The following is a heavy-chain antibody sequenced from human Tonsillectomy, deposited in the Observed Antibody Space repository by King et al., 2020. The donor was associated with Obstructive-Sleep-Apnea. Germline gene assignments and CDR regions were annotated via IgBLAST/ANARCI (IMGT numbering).Heavy chain of an antibody. V-gene: IGHV3-11*06. CDR2: ISGSSSYT. CDR3: ARDRGVGASGYDY. CDR1: GFTFGDYY. Sequence: VQLVESGGGLVKPGGSLRISCAASGFTFGDYYMGWIRQAPGKGLEWVSYISGSSSYTDYADSVKGRFTISRDNAKRSLYLQMNSLRVEGTATYYCARDRGVGASGYDYWGQGTLVTVSS. D-gene: IGHD1-26*01. J-gene: IGHJ4*02.